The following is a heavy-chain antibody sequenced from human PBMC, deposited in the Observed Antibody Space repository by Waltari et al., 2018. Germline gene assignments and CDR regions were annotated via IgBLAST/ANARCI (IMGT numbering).Heavy chain of an antibody. D-gene: IGHD2-15*01. Sequence: EVQLVESGGGLVQPGGSLRLSCSASGFTFSSYAMSWVRQAPGKGLDWVSAISGSGGSTYYADSVKGRFTISRDNSKTTLYLQMNSLRAEDTAVYYCAKGGVVVVAAPLDYWGQGTLVTVSS. V-gene: IGHV3-23*04. CDR3: AKGGVVVVAAPLDY. CDR1: GFTFSSYA. J-gene: IGHJ4*02. CDR2: ISGSGGST.